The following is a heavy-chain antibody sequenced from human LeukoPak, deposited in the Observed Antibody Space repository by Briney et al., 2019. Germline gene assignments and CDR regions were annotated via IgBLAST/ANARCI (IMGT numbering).Heavy chain of an antibody. CDR2: IYYSGST. CDR1: GGSISSSSYY. Sequence: SETLSLTCTVSGGSISSSSYYWGWIRQPPGKGLEWIGSIYYSGSTYYNPSLKSRVTISVDTSKNQFSLKLSSVTAADTAVYYCARFTMIFYGSRGEDAFDIWGQGTMVTVSS. V-gene: IGHV4-39*07. J-gene: IGHJ3*02. D-gene: IGHD3-22*01. CDR3: ARFTMIFYGSRGEDAFDI.